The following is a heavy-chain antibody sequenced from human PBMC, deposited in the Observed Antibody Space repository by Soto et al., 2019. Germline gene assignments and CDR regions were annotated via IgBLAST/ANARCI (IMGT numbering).Heavy chain of an antibody. CDR1: GFTFENYA. Sequence: GGSLRLSCVASGFTFENYAMSWVRQAPGKGLEWVSAISGSGGTTYYSDSVKGRFTISRDNTKNTVYLQMNDLRVEDAAEYFCAKDSWAIFGVPAGEYYAMDVWGQGTTVTVSS. CDR2: ISGSGGTT. CDR3: AKDSWAIFGVPAGEYYAMDV. D-gene: IGHD3-3*01. J-gene: IGHJ6*02. V-gene: IGHV3-23*01.